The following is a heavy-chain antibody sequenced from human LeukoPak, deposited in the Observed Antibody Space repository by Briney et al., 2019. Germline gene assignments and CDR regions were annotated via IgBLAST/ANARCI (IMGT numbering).Heavy chain of an antibody. CDR1: GGSFSGYY. D-gene: IGHD6-25*01. J-gene: IGHJ4*02. CDR3: ARGGYSTGPLDY. CDR2: IYHSGST. Sequence: SETLSLTCAVYGGSFSGYYWGWIRQPPGKGLEWIGSIYHSGSTYYNPSLKGRVTISVDTSKNQFSLKLSSVTAADTAVYYCARGGYSTGPLDYWGQGTLVTVSS. V-gene: IGHV4-38-2*01.